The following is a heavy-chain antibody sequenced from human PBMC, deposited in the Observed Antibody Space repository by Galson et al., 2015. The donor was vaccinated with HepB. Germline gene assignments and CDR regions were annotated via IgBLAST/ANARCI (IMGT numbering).Heavy chain of an antibody. CDR2: ISAYNGNT. Sequence: SVKVSCKASGYTFTSYGISWVRQAPGQGLEWMGWISAYNGNTNYAQKLQGRVTMTTDTSTSTAYMELRSLRSDDTAVYYCARDIGFGELWLFVDYWGQGTLVTVSS. J-gene: IGHJ4*02. V-gene: IGHV1-18*01. CDR3: ARDIGFGELWLFVDY. D-gene: IGHD3-10*01. CDR1: GYTFTSYG.